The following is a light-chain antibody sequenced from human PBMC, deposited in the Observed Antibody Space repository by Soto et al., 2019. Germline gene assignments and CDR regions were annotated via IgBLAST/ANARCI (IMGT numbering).Light chain of an antibody. CDR1: TNDVGGYNY. CDR2: GVT. Sequence: QSALTQPASVSGSPGQSITISCSGTTNDVGGYNYVSWYQQHPGKAPKLLIYGVTDRPSGVSSRFSGSKSGNAASLTISGLQAEYEGDYYCSSYTSSYTWIFGGGTKLTVL. J-gene: IGLJ3*02. CDR3: SSYTSSYTWI. V-gene: IGLV2-14*03.